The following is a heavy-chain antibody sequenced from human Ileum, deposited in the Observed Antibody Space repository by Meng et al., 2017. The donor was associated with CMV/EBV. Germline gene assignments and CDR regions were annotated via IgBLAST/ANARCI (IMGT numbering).Heavy chain of an antibody. Sequence: SGYIFTDSYIHWMRQAPGQGLEWMGWISPKSGGTNSAQKFQGRVTMTRDTSISTAYMELSRLRSDDTAVYYCARGTGVPGTGGLDPWGQGTLVTVSS. D-gene: IGHD1-1*01. CDR2: ISPKSGGT. J-gene: IGHJ5*02. V-gene: IGHV1-2*02. CDR1: GYIFTDSY. CDR3: ARGTGVPGTGGLDP.